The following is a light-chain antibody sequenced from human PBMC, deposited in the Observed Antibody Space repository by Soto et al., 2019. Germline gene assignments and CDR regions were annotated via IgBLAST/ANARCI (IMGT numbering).Light chain of an antibody. V-gene: IGKV1-39*01. CDR1: QSSSSY. CDR3: QQSYSTPYT. J-gene: IGKJ2*01. CDR2: AAS. Sequence: DIQMTQSPSSLAASVGVRVTITCRASQSSSSYLNWYQQKPGKAPQLLLYAASSLQSGVPSRFSGSGSGTDFTLTISSLQPEDFATYYCQQSYSTPYTFGQGTKLEIK.